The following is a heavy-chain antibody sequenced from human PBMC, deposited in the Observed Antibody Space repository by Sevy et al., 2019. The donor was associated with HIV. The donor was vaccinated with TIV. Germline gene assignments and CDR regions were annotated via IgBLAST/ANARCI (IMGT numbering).Heavy chain of an antibody. V-gene: IGHV3-66*01. CDR1: GLTVSGNY. Sequence: GGSLRLSCAASGLTVSGNYMSWLRQAPGKGLEWVSCIFSGGNTHFADSVKGRFTISRDNSKNTLSLQMNSLSAEDTAVYYCARAVEDYSDSSAWDWYFDLWGRCTLVTVSS. J-gene: IGHJ2*01. CDR2: IFSGGNT. CDR3: ARAVEDYSDSSAWDWYFDL. D-gene: IGHD3-22*01.